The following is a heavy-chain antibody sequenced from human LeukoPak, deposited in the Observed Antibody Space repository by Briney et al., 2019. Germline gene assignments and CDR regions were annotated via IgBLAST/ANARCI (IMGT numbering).Heavy chain of an antibody. CDR1: GFTFSSYN. CDR2: IISTGNTI. D-gene: IGHD5/OR15-5a*01. CDR3: ARVLYARVLHDAFDI. V-gene: IGHV3-48*04. J-gene: IGHJ3*02. Sequence: GGSLRLSCAASGFTFSSYNMNWVRQAPGKGLEWVSYIISTGNTIYYADSVKGRFTISRDNAKSSLYLQMNSLRAEDTAVYYCARVLYARVLHDAFDIWGQGTMVTVSS.